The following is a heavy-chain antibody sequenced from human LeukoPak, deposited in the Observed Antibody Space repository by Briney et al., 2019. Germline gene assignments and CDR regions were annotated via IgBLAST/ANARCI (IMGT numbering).Heavy chain of an antibody. CDR1: GFTFSDYY. Sequence: PGGSLRLSCAASGFTFSDYYMSWLRQAPGKGLEWVSYISSSSSYTNYADSVKGRFTISRDNAKNSLYLQMNSLRAEDTAVYYCARSGLRGGITMVRGVDYWGQGTLVTVSS. CDR3: ARSGLRGGITMVRGVDY. CDR2: ISSSSSYT. V-gene: IGHV3-11*03. J-gene: IGHJ4*02. D-gene: IGHD3-10*01.